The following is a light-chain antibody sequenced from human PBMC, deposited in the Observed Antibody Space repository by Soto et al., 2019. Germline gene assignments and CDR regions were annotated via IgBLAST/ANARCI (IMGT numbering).Light chain of an antibody. CDR2: DVS. Sequence: DIQLPQSPSTLSASVGDGVTITCRASQNISTSLAWYQYRPGKAPKLLIFDVSNVESGVPSRFSGSGSGTEFTLTISSLHSDDFATYYCQQYDYSRSFGQGTKVDIK. V-gene: IGKV1-5*01. CDR1: QNISTS. J-gene: IGKJ1*01. CDR3: QQYDYSRS.